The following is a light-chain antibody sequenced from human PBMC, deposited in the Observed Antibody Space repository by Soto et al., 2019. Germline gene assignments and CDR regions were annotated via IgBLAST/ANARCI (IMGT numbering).Light chain of an antibody. J-gene: IGKJ4*01. Sequence: EIVMTQSPATLSVSPGERATLSCRASQSVSSTLAWYQQKPGQAPRLLIYGASTRATGIPARFSGSGSGTEFTLTISSLQSEGFAVYYCQQYNNWPPLTFGGGTKVEI. CDR1: QSVSST. CDR3: QQYNNWPPLT. CDR2: GAS. V-gene: IGKV3-15*01.